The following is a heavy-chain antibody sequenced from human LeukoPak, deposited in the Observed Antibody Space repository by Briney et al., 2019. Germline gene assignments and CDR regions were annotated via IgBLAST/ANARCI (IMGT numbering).Heavy chain of an antibody. V-gene: IGHV3-7*01. CDR2: IKPDGSDK. D-gene: IGHD3-3*01. CDR3: ARAISFDI. J-gene: IGHJ3*02. Sequence: GGSLRLSCAASEFTFISFWMSWLRQVPGKGLEWVANIKPDGSDKYYVDSVKGRFTISRDNAENSLYLQMNSLRAEDTAVYYCARAISFDIWGQGTMVTVSS. CDR1: EFTFISFW.